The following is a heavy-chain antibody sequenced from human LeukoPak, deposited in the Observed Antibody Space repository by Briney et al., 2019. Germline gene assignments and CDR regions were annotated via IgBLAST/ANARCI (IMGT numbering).Heavy chain of an antibody. V-gene: IGHV4-59*12. J-gene: IGHJ6*02. CDR3: ARDFYSNYAHYYYYYGMDV. CDR2: IYYSGST. CDR1: GGSISSYY. Sequence: TSETLSLTCTVSGGSISSYYWSWIRQPPGKGLEWIGYIYYSGSTNYNPSLKSRVTISVDTSKNQFSLKLSSVTAADTAVYYCARDFYSNYAHYYYYYGMDVWGQGTTVTVSS. D-gene: IGHD4-11*01.